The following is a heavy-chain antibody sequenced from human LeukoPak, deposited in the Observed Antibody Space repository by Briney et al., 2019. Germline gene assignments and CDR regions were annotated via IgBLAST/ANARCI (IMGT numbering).Heavy chain of an antibody. J-gene: IGHJ4*02. Sequence: ASVKVSCKASGYTFSSNYIHWVRQAPGQGLEWMGIINPSGGDTIYAQKFQGRVTMTEDTSTDTAYMELSSLRSEDTAVYYCATAPVVVVAATRFDYWGQGTLVTVSS. CDR3: ATAPVVVVAATRFDY. V-gene: IGHV1-46*01. D-gene: IGHD2-15*01. CDR2: INPSGGDT. CDR1: GYTFSSNY.